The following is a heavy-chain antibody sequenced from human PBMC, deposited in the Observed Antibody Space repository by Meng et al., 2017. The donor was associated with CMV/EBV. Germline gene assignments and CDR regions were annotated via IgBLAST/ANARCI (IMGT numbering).Heavy chain of an antibody. D-gene: IGHD2-15*01. Sequence: VHPLQGGVGLCKPSASMSLPCAVYGGSFSVYYWSWIRQPPGKGLAWIGESNHSGSSNYNPYLKSRVTISVDTCKNQFSLKLSSVTAADTAVYYCARPKGGSLLRAPFDYWGQGTLVTVSS. J-gene: IGHJ4*02. V-gene: IGHV4-34*01. CDR1: GGSFSVYY. CDR2: SNHSGSS. CDR3: ARPKGGSLLRAPFDY.